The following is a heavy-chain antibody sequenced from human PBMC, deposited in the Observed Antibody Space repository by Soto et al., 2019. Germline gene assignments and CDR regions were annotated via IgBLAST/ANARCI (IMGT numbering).Heavy chain of an antibody. CDR3: ARSDYGDYGSVRYFDL. J-gene: IGHJ2*01. Sequence: GGSLRLSCAASGFTVSNNYVVWVRQAPGKGLEWVSVIGTAGDTYYPGSVKGRFTISRENAKNSLYLQMNSLRAGDTAVYYCARSDYGDYGSVRYFDLWGRGTLVTVPQ. D-gene: IGHD4-17*01. CDR2: IGTAGDT. CDR1: GFTVSNNY. V-gene: IGHV3-13*01.